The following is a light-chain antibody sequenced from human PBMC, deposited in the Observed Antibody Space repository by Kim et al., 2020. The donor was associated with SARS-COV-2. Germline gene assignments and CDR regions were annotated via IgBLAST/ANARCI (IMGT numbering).Light chain of an antibody. CDR2: DSS. Sequence: SPGERATLSCRASQSVSRSLLAWYQQKPGQTPRLLIYDSSARAAGTPDRFSGSGSGTDFTLTISGVEPEDFAVYYCQQYASAPYTFGQGTKVDIK. CDR1: QSVSRSL. J-gene: IGKJ2*01. CDR3: QQYASAPYT. V-gene: IGKV3-20*01.